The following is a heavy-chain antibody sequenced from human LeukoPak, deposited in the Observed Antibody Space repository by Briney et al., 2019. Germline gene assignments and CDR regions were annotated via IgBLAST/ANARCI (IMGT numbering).Heavy chain of an antibody. CDR1: GFSVSIEY. V-gene: IGHV3-53*01. D-gene: IGHD3-10*01. CDR3: ARGGFGPSDALDI. Sequence: GGSLRLSCAASGFSVSIEYMNWVRQAPGKGLEWVSILYSSGTTYYANSVKGRFTISRDNSENKLFLQMNGLRAEDTAVYYCARGGFGPSDALDIWGQGTMVTVSS. CDR2: LYSSGTT. J-gene: IGHJ3*02.